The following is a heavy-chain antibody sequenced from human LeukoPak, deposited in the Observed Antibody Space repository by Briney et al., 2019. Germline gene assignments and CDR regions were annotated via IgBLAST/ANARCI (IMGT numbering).Heavy chain of an antibody. J-gene: IGHJ4*02. CDR1: GYTFTSYD. D-gene: IGHD6-6*01. V-gene: IGHV1-8*01. CDR3: ARDLGSSQGDFAAD. Sequence: ASVKVSCKASGYTFTSYDINWVRQATGQGLEWMGWMNPNSGNTGYAQKFQGRVTMTRNTSISTAYMELSSLRSEDTAMYYCARDLGSSQGDFAADWGQGTLVTVSS. CDR2: MNPNSGNT.